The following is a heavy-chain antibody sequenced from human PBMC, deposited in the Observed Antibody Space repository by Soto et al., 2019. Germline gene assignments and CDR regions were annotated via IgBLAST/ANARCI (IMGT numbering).Heavy chain of an antibody. CDR2: INHSGST. D-gene: IGHD4-17*01. V-gene: IGHV4-34*01. Sequence: SETLSLTCAVYGGSFSGYYWSWIRQPPGKGLEWIGEINHSGSTNYNPSLKSRVTISVDKSKNQFSLKLSSVTAADTAVYYCARGRSTTTVTLLGLDPWGQGTLVTVSS. CDR1: GGSFSGYY. J-gene: IGHJ5*02. CDR3: ARGRSTTTVTLLGLDP.